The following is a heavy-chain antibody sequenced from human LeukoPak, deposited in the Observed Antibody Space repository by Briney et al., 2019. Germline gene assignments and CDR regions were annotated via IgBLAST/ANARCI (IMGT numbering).Heavy chain of an antibody. CDR3: ARGTTVNRVDYFDY. J-gene: IGHJ4*02. V-gene: IGHV1-69*13. CDR1: GYTFTSYG. CDR2: IIPIFGTA. Sequence: ASVKVSCKASGYTFTSYGISWVRQAPGQGLEWMGGIIPIFGTANYAQKFQGRVTITADESTSTAYMELSSLRSEDTAVYYCARGTTVNRVDYFDYWGQGTLVTVSS. D-gene: IGHD4-17*01.